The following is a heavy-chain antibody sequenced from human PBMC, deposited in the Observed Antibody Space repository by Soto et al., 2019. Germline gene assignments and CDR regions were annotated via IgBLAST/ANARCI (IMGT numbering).Heavy chain of an antibody. CDR3: AKNQGVELVPLATVDWFDP. V-gene: IGHV3-23*01. J-gene: IGHJ5*02. CDR2: ISGSGLKK. CDR1: GFIFENFG. Sequence: GGSLRLSCAASGFIFENFGMSWVRQAPGKGLEWISSISGSGLKKYYADSVKGRFTISRDNSKSTVYLELNNLSAEDTAVYHCAKNQGVELVPLATVDWFDPWGQGSVVTVSS. D-gene: IGHD1-26*01.